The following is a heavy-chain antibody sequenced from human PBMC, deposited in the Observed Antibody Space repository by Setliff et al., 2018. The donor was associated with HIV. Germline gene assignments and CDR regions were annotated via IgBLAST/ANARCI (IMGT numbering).Heavy chain of an antibody. CDR1: GGSISSCGYY. D-gene: IGHD3-3*01. CDR3: AGFSYNFWVYRFDH. V-gene: IGHV4-31*03. CDR2: IYHSGST. J-gene: IGHJ4*02. Sequence: SETLSLTCTVSGGSISSCGYYWSWIRQHPGKGLEYIGYIYHSGSTYYNPSLKSRVTMSIDTSTQQFFLNVTSVTAADTAVYYCAGFSYNFWVYRFDHWGQGALVTVSS.